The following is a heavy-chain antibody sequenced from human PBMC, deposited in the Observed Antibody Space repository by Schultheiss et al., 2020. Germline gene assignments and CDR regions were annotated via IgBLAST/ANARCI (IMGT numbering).Heavy chain of an antibody. CDR2: IYYSGST. CDR3: ARDTGITMVRGVIHAFDI. D-gene: IGHD3-10*01. CDR1: GGSISSGGYY. Sequence: LSLTCTVSGGSISSGGYYWSWIRQHPGKGLEWIGYIYYSGSTYYNPSLKSRVTISVDTSKNQFSLKLSSVTAADTAVYYCARDTGITMVRGVIHAFDIWGQGTMVTVSS. J-gene: IGHJ3*02. V-gene: IGHV4-31*03.